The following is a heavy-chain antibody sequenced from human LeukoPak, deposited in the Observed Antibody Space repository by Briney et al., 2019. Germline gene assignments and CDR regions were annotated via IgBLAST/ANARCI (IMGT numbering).Heavy chain of an antibody. CDR2: IPYDGSNT. V-gene: IGHV3-30*18. CDR1: GFTFSSYG. Sequence: GGSLRLSCAASGFTFSSYGMHWVRQAPGKGLEWVAVIPYDGSNTYYADSVKGRFTISRDNSKNTLYLQMNSLRAEDTAVYYCAKDWAVTNYFDYWGQGTLVTVSS. CDR3: AKDWAVTNYFDY. D-gene: IGHD4-11*01. J-gene: IGHJ4*02.